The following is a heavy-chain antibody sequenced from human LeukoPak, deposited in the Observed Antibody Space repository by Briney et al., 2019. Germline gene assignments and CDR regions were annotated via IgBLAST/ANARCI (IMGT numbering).Heavy chain of an antibody. CDR1: GFTFSTYA. J-gene: IGHJ4*02. V-gene: IGHV3-23*01. CDR2: ISGSGGST. D-gene: IGHD3-3*01. CDR3: AKWGQRYDFWRFDY. Sequence: GGSLRLSCVASGFTFSTYAMSWVRQAPGKGLEWVSSISGSGGSTYYAEFVKGRSTISRDNSKNTLYLQMNSLRAEDTAVYYCAKWGQRYDFWRFDYWGQGTLVTVSS.